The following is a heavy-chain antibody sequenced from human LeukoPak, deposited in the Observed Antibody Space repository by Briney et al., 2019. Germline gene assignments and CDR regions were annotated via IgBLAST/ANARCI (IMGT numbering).Heavy chain of an antibody. D-gene: IGHD2-15*01. Sequence: SETLSLTCTVSGGSISSSSYYWGWIRQPPGKGLEWIGNIYYSGSTNYNPSLKSRVTISVDMSKNQFSLKLSSVTAADTAVYYCATHPPKVCTGGSCTDYWGQGTLVTVSS. CDR1: GGSISSSSYY. CDR3: ATHPPKVCTGGSCTDY. J-gene: IGHJ4*02. V-gene: IGHV4-39*07. CDR2: IYYSGST.